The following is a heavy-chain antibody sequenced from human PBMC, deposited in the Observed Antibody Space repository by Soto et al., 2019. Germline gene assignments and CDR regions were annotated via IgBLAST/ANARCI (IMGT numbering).Heavy chain of an antibody. CDR3: EFERSSFSDSSNSYCIDAFDL. CDR1: GSNFNEDY. V-gene: IGHV3-11*01. CDR2: IDISGSLV. J-gene: IGHJ2*01. Sequence: GSLRLSCAASGSNFNEDYMSWMRPAPGKGLEWIAYIDISGSLVYYAHSVKSRFTISRDNAQRSLFMQMNSLRAEDTAVYYCEFERSSFSDSSNSYCIDAFDLWAPGT. D-gene: IGHD3-22*01.